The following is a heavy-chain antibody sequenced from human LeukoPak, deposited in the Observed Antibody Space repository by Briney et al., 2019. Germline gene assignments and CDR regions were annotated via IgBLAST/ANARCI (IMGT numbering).Heavy chain of an antibody. CDR2: MNPNSGNT. J-gene: IGHJ4*02. D-gene: IGHD3-10*01. CDR3: ARVNYGP. Sequence: ASVKVSCKASGYTFTSYDINWVRQATGHGLEWMGWMNPNSGNTNYAQRFQGRVTMTRNTSINTAYMELSSLRSEDTAVYYCARVNYGPWGQGTLVTVSS. V-gene: IGHV1-8*01. CDR1: GYTFTSYD.